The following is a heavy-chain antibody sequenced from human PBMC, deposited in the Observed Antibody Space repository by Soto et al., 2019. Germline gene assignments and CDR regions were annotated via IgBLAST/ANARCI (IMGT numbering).Heavy chain of an antibody. J-gene: IGHJ6*02. D-gene: IGHD6-13*01. CDR3: AGVSSWYDTYYYYGMDV. Sequence: SETLSLTCAVYGGSFSGYYWTWIRQPPGKGLEWIGEINHRRSTSYNPSLKRRVTMSIDTSKNQFSLHLSSVTAADTAVYYCAGVSSWYDTYYYYGMDVWGQGTTVTVSS. CDR2: INHRRST. CDR1: GGSFSGYY. V-gene: IGHV4-34*01.